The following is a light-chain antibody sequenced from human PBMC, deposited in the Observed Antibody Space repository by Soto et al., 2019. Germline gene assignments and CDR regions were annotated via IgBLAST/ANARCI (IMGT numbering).Light chain of an antibody. CDR1: HSVSSSY. CDR2: DTS. J-gene: IGKJ1*01. Sequence: EIVLTQSPGTLSLSPGERATLSCRASHSVSSSYLAWYQQKPGQAPGLLIYDTSTRASGVPDRFSGSGSGTEFTLTISRLEPEDFAVYYCQQYGTSPQTFGQGTKV. CDR3: QQYGTSPQT. V-gene: IGKV3-20*01.